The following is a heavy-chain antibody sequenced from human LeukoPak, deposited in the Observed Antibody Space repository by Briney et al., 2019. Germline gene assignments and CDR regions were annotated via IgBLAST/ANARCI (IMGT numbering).Heavy chain of an antibody. CDR3: ARWGGAVTSFDY. CDR2: INPNSGGT. D-gene: IGHD4-17*01. CDR1: GGTFSSYA. V-gene: IGHV1-2*02. Sequence: GSSVKVSCKASGGTFSSYAISWVRQAPGQGLEWMGWINPNSGGTKYAQKFQGRVTTSRDTSISTAYMELSRLRSDDTAVYYCARWGGAVTSFDYWGQGTLVTVSS. J-gene: IGHJ4*02.